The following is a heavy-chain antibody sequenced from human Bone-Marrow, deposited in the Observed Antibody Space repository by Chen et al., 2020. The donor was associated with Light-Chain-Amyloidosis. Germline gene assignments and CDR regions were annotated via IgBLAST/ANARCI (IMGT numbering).Heavy chain of an antibody. CDR1: GGSISSNRYS. V-gene: IGHV4-39*01. J-gene: IGHJ3*02. D-gene: IGHD2-15*01. CDR3: ARLAVVGGATAINAFDI. Sequence: QLQLQESGPGLVKPSETVSLTCSVSGGSISSNRYSWGWIRQPPGKGLEWVGNIYHTGNTYHNPSLKSRVPMSVETSKGQFSRCGNSVSAADTATYSCARLAVVGGATAINAFDIWGQGTMVIVSS. CDR2: IYHTGNT.